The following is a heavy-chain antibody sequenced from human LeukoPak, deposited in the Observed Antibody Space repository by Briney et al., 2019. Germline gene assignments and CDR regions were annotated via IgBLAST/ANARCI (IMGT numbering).Heavy chain of an antibody. CDR3: AKSDSSSSDAFDI. Sequence: PSQTLPLTCTVSGGSLSSGVYYCSWIPQPPGKGLEGIGYIYYRGSTYYNPPLKSRVTISVDTSKNQFSLKLSSVTAADTAVYYCAKSDSSSSDAFDIWGQGTMVTVSS. J-gene: IGHJ3*02. CDR1: GGSLSSGVYY. CDR2: IYYRGST. D-gene: IGHD3-22*01. V-gene: IGHV4-30-4*08.